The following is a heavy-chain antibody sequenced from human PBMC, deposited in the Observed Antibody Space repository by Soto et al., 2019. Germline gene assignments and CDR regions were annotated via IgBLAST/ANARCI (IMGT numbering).Heavy chain of an antibody. CDR3: ARASRAPYSSSWYENYYYYGMDV. D-gene: IGHD6-13*01. CDR2: IYTSGST. CDR1: GGSISSYY. V-gene: IGHV4-4*07. J-gene: IGHJ6*02. Sequence: SETLSLTCTVSGGSISSYYWSWIRQPAGKGLEWIGRIYTSGSTNYNPSLKSRVTMSVDTSKNQFSLKLSSVTAADTAVYYCARASRAPYSSSWYENYYYYGMDVWGQGTTVTVSS.